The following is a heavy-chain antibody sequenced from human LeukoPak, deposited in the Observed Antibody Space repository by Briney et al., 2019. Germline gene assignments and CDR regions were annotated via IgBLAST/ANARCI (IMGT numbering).Heavy chain of an antibody. V-gene: IGHV3-74*01. CDR3: ARLDSLPHFYYYYYMDV. CDR1: GFTFSSYW. D-gene: IGHD2-2*03. Sequence: GGSLRLSCAASGFTFSSYWMHWVRQAPGKGLVWVSRINTDGSSTSYADSVKGRFTISRDNAKNTLYLQMNSLRAEDTAVYYCARLDSLPHFYYYYYMDVWGKGTTVTVSS. CDR2: INTDGSST. J-gene: IGHJ6*03.